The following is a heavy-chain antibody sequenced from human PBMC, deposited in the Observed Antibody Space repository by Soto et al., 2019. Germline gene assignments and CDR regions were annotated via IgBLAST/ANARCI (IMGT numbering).Heavy chain of an antibody. J-gene: IGHJ3*01. CDR1: GFTFSSSE. CDR2: IHPGGQTI. Sequence: GGSLRLSFAAPGFTFSSSEMYWVRQAPGKGLEWISYIHPGGQTIFYAESVKGRFTISRDNAKHSVYLQMNSLRAEDTAVYYCARRGSRWGRGTKVTVSS. D-gene: IGHD2-15*01. CDR3: ARRGSR. V-gene: IGHV3-48*03.